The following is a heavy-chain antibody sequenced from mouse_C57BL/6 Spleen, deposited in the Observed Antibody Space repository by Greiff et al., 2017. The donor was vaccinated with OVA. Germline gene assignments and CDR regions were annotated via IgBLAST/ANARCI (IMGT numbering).Heavy chain of an antibody. CDR3: ARDGELRLFAY. V-gene: IGHV3-6*01. D-gene: IGHD3-2*02. Sequence: EVQLQESGPGLVKPSQSLSLTCSVTGYSITSGYYWNWIRQFPGNKLEWMGYISYDGSNNYNPSLKNRISITRDTSKNQFFLKLNSVTTEDTATYYCARDGELRLFAYWGQGTLVTVSA. CDR2: ISYDGSN. J-gene: IGHJ3*01. CDR1: GYSITSGYY.